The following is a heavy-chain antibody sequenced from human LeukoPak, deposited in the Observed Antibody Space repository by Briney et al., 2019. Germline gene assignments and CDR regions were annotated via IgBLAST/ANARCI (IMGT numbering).Heavy chain of an antibody. J-gene: IGHJ5*02. CDR3: ARGWLLWFGELLSPGWFDP. CDR1: GGSISSSSYY. Sequence: SETLSLTCTVSGGSISSSSYYWGWLRRPPGRGREWIGSIYYSGSTYYNPSLKSRVTISEDTYKNQFSLKLSSVTAADTAVYYCARGWLLWFGELLSPGWFDPWGQGTLVTVSS. CDR2: IYYSGST. D-gene: IGHD3-10*01. V-gene: IGHV4-39*01.